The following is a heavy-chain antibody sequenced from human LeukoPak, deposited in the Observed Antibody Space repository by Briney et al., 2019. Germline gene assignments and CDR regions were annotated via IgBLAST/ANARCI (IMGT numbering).Heavy chain of an antibody. D-gene: IGHD6-19*01. CDR3: AKDNRRHYTSGPNPDSLH. CDR2: IRWNSGTI. CDR1: GFIFNNYA. V-gene: IGHV3-9*01. Sequence: GGSLRLSCAGSGFIFNNYAMHWVRQPPGKGLEWVSGIRWNSGTIDYAHSVRGRFTISRDNAKNSLYLQMDSLRVEDTALYYCAKDNRRHYTSGPNPDSLHWGQGALVTVSS. J-gene: IGHJ4*02.